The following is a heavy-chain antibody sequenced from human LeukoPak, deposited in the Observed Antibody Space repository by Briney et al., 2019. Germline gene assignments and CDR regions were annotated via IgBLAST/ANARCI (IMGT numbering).Heavy chain of an antibody. Sequence: ASVKVSCKASGYTFTSYGISWVRQAPGQGLEWMGWISAYNGNTNYAQKLQGRVTMTTDTSTSTAYMELRSLRSDDTAVYYCARALYVVVPAATHDFDYWGQGTLVTVSS. V-gene: IGHV1-18*01. D-gene: IGHD2-2*01. CDR2: ISAYNGNT. J-gene: IGHJ4*02. CDR3: ARALYVVVPAATHDFDY. CDR1: GYTFTSYG.